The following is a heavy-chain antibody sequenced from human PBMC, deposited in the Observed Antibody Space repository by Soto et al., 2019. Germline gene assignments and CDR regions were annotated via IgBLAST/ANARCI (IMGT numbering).Heavy chain of an antibody. CDR3: AKSNGWYAEFDY. CDR2: ISGSGGST. J-gene: IGHJ4*02. Sequence: EVQLLESGGGLVQPEGSLRLSCAASGFTFSSYAMSWVRQAPGKGLEWVSAISGSGGSTYYADSVKGRFTFSRDNSKNTLYLQMNSLRAEDTAVYYCAKSNGWYAEFDYWGQGTLVTVSS. V-gene: IGHV3-23*01. CDR1: GFTFSSYA. D-gene: IGHD6-19*01.